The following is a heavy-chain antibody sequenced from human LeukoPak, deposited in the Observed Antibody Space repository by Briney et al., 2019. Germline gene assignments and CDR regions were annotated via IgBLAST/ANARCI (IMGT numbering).Heavy chain of an antibody. V-gene: IGHV3-23*01. CDR3: AKYYDSSGYASWFDP. Sequence: PGGSLRLSCAASGFTFSSYAMSWVRQAPGKGLEWVSAISGSGGSTYYADSVKGRFTISRDNSKNTLYLQMNSLRAEDMAVYYCAKYYDSSGYASWFDPWGQGTLVTVSS. CDR1: GFTFSSYA. D-gene: IGHD3-22*01. J-gene: IGHJ5*02. CDR2: ISGSGGST.